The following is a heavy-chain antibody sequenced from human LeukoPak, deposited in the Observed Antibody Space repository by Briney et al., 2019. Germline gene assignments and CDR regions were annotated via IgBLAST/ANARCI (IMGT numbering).Heavy chain of an antibody. CDR1: GFTFSDYY. J-gene: IGHJ4*02. CDR3: ARDARWDSNQGGYFDY. CDR2: ISSSGSTM. D-gene: IGHD1-14*01. Sequence: GGSLRLSCAASGFTFSDYYISWIRPAPGKGLEWVSYISSSGSTMYYPDSVKGRFTISRDNAKNSLYLQMNSLRAEDTAVYYCARDARWDSNQGGYFDYRGQGTLVTVSS. V-gene: IGHV3-11*01.